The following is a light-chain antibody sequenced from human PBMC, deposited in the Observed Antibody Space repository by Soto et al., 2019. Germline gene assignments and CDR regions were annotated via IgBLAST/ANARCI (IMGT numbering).Light chain of an antibody. V-gene: IGKV3-15*01. Sequence: EIVMTQSPVTLSVSPGERATLSCRASQNISRSLAWYQQKPGQGPSLLIYGTSTRAGGVPARFSGGGSGTEFTLTITSLQSEDFATYFCHSRAFGQGTRL. CDR3: HSRA. J-gene: IGKJ5*01. CDR2: GTS. CDR1: QNISRS.